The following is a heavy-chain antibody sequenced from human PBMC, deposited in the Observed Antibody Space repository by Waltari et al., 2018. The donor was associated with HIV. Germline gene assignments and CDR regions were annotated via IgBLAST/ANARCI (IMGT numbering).Heavy chain of an antibody. CDR1: GGSISRRGYY. V-gene: IGHV4-31*01. CDR3: ARGGVGATTNWLDP. J-gene: IGHJ5*02. Sequence: QVQLQESGPGLVKPSQTLSLTCTVPGGSISRRGYYWSWIRQRPGKGLEWIGSIYYRGNTYYNPSLKSLLTISLDTSKNHFSLRLNSVTAADTAVYYCARGGVGATTNWLDPWGQGTLVTVSS. CDR2: IYYRGNT. D-gene: IGHD1-26*01.